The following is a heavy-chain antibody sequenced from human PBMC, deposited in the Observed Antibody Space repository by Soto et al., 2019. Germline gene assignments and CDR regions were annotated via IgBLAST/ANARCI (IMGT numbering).Heavy chain of an antibody. CDR1: GGSISRGGYS. CDR3: ARLKSGSFYC. D-gene: IGHD3-3*01. CDR2: IYHSGST. J-gene: IGHJ4*02. Sequence: QLQLQESGSGLVKPSQTLSLTCAVSGGSISRGGYSWSWIRQPPGKGLEWIGYIYHSGSTYYNPSLMSRVTISVYRSKNQFSLKLSSVTAADTAAYYCARLKSGSFYCWGQGTRVTVAS. V-gene: IGHV4-30-2*01.